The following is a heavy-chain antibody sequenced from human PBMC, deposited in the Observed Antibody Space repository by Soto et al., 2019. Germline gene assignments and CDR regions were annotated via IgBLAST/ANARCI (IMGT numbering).Heavy chain of an antibody. CDR3: ARQIGDDPFDV. CDR1: GGSIRTYY. J-gene: IGHJ3*01. V-gene: IGHV4-4*09. D-gene: IGHD3-3*01. Sequence: ETLDLTCTVSGGSIRTYYWNWIRQSPGKGLEWIGYIYRTGSTHYNPSLNSRVAISLDTSRNKFSLKLHSVTAADTAVYFCARQIGDDPFDVWGQGTMVTVSS. CDR2: IYRTGST.